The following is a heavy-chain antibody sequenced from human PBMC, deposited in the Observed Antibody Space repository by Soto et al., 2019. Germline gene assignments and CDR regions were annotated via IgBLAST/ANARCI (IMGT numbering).Heavy chain of an antibody. Sequence: LRLSCAASGFTLSSYSMYWVRQTPGKGLEWVALISYDGNKKYYGDSVRGRFTISRDTSKNTVYLQMNSLRPEETAVYYCARDLGGPDYWGRGTLVTVSS. CDR3: ARDLGGPDY. D-gene: IGHD3-16*01. CDR2: ISYDGNKK. J-gene: IGHJ4*02. CDR1: GFTLSSYS. V-gene: IGHV3-30-3*01.